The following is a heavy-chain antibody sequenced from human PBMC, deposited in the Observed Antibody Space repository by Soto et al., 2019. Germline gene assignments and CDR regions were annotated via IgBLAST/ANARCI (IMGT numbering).Heavy chain of an antibody. Sequence: QVQLQESGPGLVKPSGTLSLTCAVSSGSITSSNWWSWVRQPPGKGLEWIGEIFHNGNTYYNPSLKSRVTISVGTSKNQFSVNLRSVTAADTAVYYCARRTWGMDVWGQGTTVTVSS. CDR1: SGSITSSNW. V-gene: IGHV4-4*02. J-gene: IGHJ6*02. CDR3: ARRTWGMDV. D-gene: IGHD2-8*01. CDR2: IFHNGNT.